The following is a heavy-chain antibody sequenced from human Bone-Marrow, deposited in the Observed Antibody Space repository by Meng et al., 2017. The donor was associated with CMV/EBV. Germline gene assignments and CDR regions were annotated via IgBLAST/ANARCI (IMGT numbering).Heavy chain of an antibody. V-gene: IGHV3-43D*03. CDR3: AREEGYCSSTSCYSTFDY. Sequence: GGSLRLSCAASGFTFDDYAMHWVRQAPGKGLEWVSLISWDGGSTYYADSVKGRFTISRDNSKNSLYLQMNSLRAEDTAVYYCAREEGYCSSTSCYSTFDYWGQGTLVTVSS. D-gene: IGHD2-2*01. CDR2: ISWDGGST. J-gene: IGHJ4*02. CDR1: GFTFDDYA.